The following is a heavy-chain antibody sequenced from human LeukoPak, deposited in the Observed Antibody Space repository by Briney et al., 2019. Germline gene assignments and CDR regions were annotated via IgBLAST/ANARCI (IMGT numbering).Heavy chain of an antibody. D-gene: IGHD3-22*01. CDR2: ISGSGGST. Sequence: GASLRLSSAASGFTFSSYAMSWVRQAPGKGLEWVSAISGSGGSTYYADSVKGRFTISRDNSKNTLYLKMNSLRAEDTAVYYCARDEFYYYDSSGYPVDYWGQGTLVTVSS. V-gene: IGHV3-23*01. CDR3: ARDEFYYYDSSGYPVDY. J-gene: IGHJ4*02. CDR1: GFTFSSYA.